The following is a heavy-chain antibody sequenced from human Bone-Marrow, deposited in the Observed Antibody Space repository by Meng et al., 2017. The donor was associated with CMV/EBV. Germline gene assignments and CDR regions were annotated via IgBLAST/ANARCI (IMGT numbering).Heavy chain of an antibody. CDR2: IYYSGST. D-gene: IGHD3-3*01. CDR3: ARAELRFLEWLLPKYGMEV. Sequence: SETLSLTCTVSGGSVSSGSYYWSWIRQPPGKGLEWIGYIYYSGSTNYNPSLKSRVTISVDTSKNQFSLKLSSVTAADTAVYYCARAELRFLEWLLPKYGMEVWGPGTTVSVSS. CDR1: GGSVSSGSYY. V-gene: IGHV4-61*01. J-gene: IGHJ6*02.